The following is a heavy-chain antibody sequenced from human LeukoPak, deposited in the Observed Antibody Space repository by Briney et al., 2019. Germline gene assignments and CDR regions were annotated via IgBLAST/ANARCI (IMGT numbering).Heavy chain of an antibody. D-gene: IGHD6-13*01. Sequence: GGSLRLSCATSGSIFSNYALTWVRRAPGKGLEWVSVVSASGSSSDYADSVKGRFTMCRDNSRNTLYLQMNSLRAEDTAVYYCAPDLRGSAWSLDYWGQGTLVTVSS. CDR2: VSASGSSS. CDR3: APDLRGSAWSLDY. V-gene: IGHV3-23*01. J-gene: IGHJ4*02. CDR1: GSIFSNYA.